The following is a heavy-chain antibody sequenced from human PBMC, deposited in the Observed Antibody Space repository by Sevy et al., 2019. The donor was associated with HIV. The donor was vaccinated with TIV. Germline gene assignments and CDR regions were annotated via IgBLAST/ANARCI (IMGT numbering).Heavy chain of an antibody. CDR1: GFNFDDYA. D-gene: IGHD6-6*01. CDR2: ITWHSYNI. CDR3: ARSRACDYGMDV. Sequence: GGSLRLSCAASGFNFDDYAMHWVRQAPGKGLEWVSGITWHSYNIGYADSVKGRFTISRDNAKNSLYLQMNSLRTEDTALYYCARSRACDYGMDVWGQGTTVTVSS. V-gene: IGHV3-9*01. J-gene: IGHJ6*02.